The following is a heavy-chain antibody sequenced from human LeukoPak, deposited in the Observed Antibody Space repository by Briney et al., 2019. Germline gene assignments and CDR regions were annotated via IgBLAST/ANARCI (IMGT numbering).Heavy chain of an antibody. CDR1: GYSFTSYW. V-gene: IGHV5-51*01. D-gene: IGHD6-19*01. CDR2: IYPGDSDT. CDR3: ASSKYSSGWYFAY. J-gene: IGHJ4*02. Sequence: GESLKISCKGSGYSFTSYWIGWVRQMPGKGLEWMGIIYPGDSDTRYSPSFQGQVTISADKSISTAYLQWSSLKASDTAMYYCASSKYSSGWYFAYWGQGTLVTVSS.